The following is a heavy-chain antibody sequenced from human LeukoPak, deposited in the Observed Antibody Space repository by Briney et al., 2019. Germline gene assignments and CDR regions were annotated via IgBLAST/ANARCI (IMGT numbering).Heavy chain of an antibody. CDR3: AELGITMIGGV. V-gene: IGHV3-21*01. J-gene: IGHJ6*04. CDR2: ISIGSGHI. D-gene: IGHD3-10*02. Sequence: GGSLRLSCAAFGFSFSSYNMNWVRQAPGKGLEWVSSISIGSGHIYYADSVQGRFTISRDNANNSLYLQMNSLRAEDTAVYYCAELGITMIGGVWGKGTTVTISS. CDR1: GFSFSSYN.